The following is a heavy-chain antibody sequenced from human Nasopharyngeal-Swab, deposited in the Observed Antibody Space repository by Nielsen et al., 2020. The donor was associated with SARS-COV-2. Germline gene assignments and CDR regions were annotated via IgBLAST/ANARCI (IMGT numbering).Heavy chain of an antibody. CDR3: ARVRGRSSSFQGGMDV. CDR2: IIPIFGTV. V-gene: IGHV1-69*13. J-gene: IGHJ6*02. D-gene: IGHD6-6*01. Sequence: SVKVSCKASGGTFSSYAISWVRQAPGQGLEWMGGIIPIFGTVNYAQKFQGRVTITADESTSTAYMELSSLRSEDTAVYYCARVRGRSSSFQGGMDVWGQGTTVTVSS. CDR1: GGTFSSYA.